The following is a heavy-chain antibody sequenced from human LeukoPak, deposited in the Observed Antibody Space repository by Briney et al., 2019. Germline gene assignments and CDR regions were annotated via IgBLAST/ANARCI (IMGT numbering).Heavy chain of an antibody. D-gene: IGHD3-22*01. Sequence: KPGGSLRLSCAASGFTFSSYTMNWVRQAPGKGLEWVSSISSSSTYIYYADSVEGRFTISRDNAENPLFLEMNSLRAEDTAVYYCARDLGTTMITSLGYWGQGTLVTVSS. CDR2: ISSSSTYI. J-gene: IGHJ4*02. CDR1: GFTFSSYT. CDR3: ARDLGTTMITSLGY. V-gene: IGHV3-21*01.